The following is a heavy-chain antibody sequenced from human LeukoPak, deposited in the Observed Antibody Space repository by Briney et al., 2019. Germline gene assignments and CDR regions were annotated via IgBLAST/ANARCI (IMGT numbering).Heavy chain of an antibody. V-gene: IGHV1-2*06. D-gene: IGHD1-26*01. CDR2: INPNSGGT. CDR1: GYTFTGYY. CDR3: ARDMGEVVGATLDY. J-gene: IGHJ4*02. Sequence: GASVKVSCKASGYTFTGYYMHWVRQAPGQGLEWMGRINPNSGGTNCAQKFQGSVTMTRDTSISTAYMELSRLRSDDTAVYYCARDMGEVVGATLDYWGQGTLVTVSS.